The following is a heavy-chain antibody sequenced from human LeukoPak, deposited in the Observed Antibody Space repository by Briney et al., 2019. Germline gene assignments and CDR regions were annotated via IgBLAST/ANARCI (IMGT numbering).Heavy chain of an antibody. J-gene: IGHJ3*02. Sequence: GGSLRLSCAASGFTFGSYTMSWGRQAPGKGLEWLSDISVSGVSTYYADSVKGLFTISRNNSKNRLYLQMNSLRAEDTAVYYCAKDVSAPFPIWGQGTMVTVYS. D-gene: IGHD2/OR15-2a*01. CDR2: ISVSGVST. CDR1: GFTFGSYT. V-gene: IGHV3-23*01. CDR3: AKDVSAPFPI.